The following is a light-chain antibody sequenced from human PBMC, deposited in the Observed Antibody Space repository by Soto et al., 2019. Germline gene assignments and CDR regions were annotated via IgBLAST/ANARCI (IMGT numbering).Light chain of an antibody. CDR3: LQYHNLWA. Sequence: IVMTQSPATLSVSPGERATLSRRASQNIYSNVAWYQQRPGQAPRLLIYRASTRATGIPARFSGSGSGTEFTLTISSLRSEDFTVYSCLQYHNLWAFGQGTKVEIK. J-gene: IGKJ1*01. V-gene: IGKV3-15*01. CDR1: QNIYSN. CDR2: RAS.